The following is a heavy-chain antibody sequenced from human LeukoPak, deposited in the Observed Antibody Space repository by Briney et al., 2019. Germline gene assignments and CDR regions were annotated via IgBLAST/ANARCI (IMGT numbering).Heavy chain of an antibody. V-gene: IGHV3-23*01. D-gene: IGHD4-17*01. J-gene: IGHJ3*02. CDR1: GFTFSSYV. CDR2: IIGSGGTT. Sequence: PGGSLRLSCAASGFTFSSYVMSWVRQAPGKGLEWASGIIGSGGTTYYADSVMGRFTISRDNSKNTLYLQMNSLRAEDTAVYYCAKGLTTVTTGGSFDIWGQGTMVTVSS. CDR3: AKGLTTVTTGGSFDI.